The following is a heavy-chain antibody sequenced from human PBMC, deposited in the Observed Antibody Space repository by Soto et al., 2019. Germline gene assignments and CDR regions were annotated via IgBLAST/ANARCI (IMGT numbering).Heavy chain of an antibody. V-gene: IGHV5-51*01. CDR2: IYPGDSDT. CDR3: ARHHGSPGSYFGMDV. J-gene: IGHJ6*02. D-gene: IGHD6-13*01. Sequence: LGESLKNSCKGSGYSFTSYWINWVRQMPGKGLEWMGIIYPGDSDTRYSPSFQGQVTISADKSINTAYLQWRSLKASDTAVYYCARHHGSPGSYFGMDVWGQGTTVTVSS. CDR1: GYSFTSYW.